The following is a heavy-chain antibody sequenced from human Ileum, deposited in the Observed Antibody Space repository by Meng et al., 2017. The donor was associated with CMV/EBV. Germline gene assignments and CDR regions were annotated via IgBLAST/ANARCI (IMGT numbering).Heavy chain of an antibody. D-gene: IGHD4-11*01. Sequence: ASVKVSCKASGYTFTGYYMHWVRQAPGQGLEWMGWINPNSGGTNYAQKFQGRVTMTRDTSITTAYMELSRLRSDDTAVYYCARDLGNYAPKGYYGMDVWGQGTTVTVSS. J-gene: IGHJ6*02. CDR2: INPNSGGT. CDR3: ARDLGNYAPKGYYGMDV. V-gene: IGHV1-2*02. CDR1: GYTFTGYY.